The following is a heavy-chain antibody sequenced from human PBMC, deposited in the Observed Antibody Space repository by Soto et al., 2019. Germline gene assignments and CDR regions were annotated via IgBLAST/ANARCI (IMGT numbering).Heavy chain of an antibody. CDR3: ASDLDGSGSYFTKY. J-gene: IGHJ4*02. V-gene: IGHV1-18*01. CDR1: GYTFSSIG. D-gene: IGHD3-10*01. CDR2: ISPHKGDT. Sequence: QVQLVQSGAEVKKPGASVTVSCKTSGYTFSSIGISWARQAPGQGLEWMGWISPHKGDTYYAQRLQGRVTMTTHTATNKAYMEVRRLRSDDTAVYFCASDLDGSGSYFTKYWGPGTLVTVSS.